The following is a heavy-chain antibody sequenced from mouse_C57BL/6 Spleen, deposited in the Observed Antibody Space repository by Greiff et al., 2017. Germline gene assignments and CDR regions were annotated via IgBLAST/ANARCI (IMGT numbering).Heavy chain of an antibody. CDR2: INPSSGYT. D-gene: IGHD4-1*01. J-gene: IGHJ3*01. CDR3: AKSLTGSAWFAY. CDR1: GYTFTSYW. Sequence: QVQLQQSGAELAKPGASVKLSCKASGYTFTSYWMHWVKQRPGQGLEWIGYINPSSGYTKYNQKFKDKATLSADKSSSTAYMQMSSLTYEDSAVYYCAKSLTGSAWFAYWGQGTLVTVSA. V-gene: IGHV1-7*01.